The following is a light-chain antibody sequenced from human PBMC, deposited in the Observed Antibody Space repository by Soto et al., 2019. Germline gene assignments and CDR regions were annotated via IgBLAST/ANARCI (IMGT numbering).Light chain of an antibody. CDR3: QQYSSYSPVT. CDR1: QSISSW. Sequence: DIQMTQSPSTLSASVGDRVTITCRASQSISSWLAWYQQKPGRAPKLLIYKASSLESGVPSRFSGSGSGTELTLTISSLQPDDFAYYYCQQYSSYSPVTFGQGTKVEIK. V-gene: IGKV1-5*03. J-gene: IGKJ1*01. CDR2: KAS.